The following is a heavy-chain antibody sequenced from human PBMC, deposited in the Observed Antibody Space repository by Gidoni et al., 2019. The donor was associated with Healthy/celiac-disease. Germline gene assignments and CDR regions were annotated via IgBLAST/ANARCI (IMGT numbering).Heavy chain of an antibody. CDR3: ARVFFGGTNYYDILTGGMYYYYGMDV. D-gene: IGHD3-9*01. Sequence: QVQLQESGPGLVKPSETLSLTCTVSGGSVSSGSYYWSWIRQPPGKGLEWIGYIYYSGSTNYNPSLKSRVTISVDTSKNQFSLKLSSVTAADTAVYYCARVFFGGTNYYDILTGGMYYYYGMDVWGQGTTVTVSS. CDR1: GGSVSSGSYY. V-gene: IGHV4-61*01. CDR2: IYYSGST. J-gene: IGHJ6*02.